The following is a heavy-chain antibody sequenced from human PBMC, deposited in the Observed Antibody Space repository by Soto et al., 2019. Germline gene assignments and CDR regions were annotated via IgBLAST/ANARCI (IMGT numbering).Heavy chain of an antibody. Sequence: GGSLRLSCAASGFTFSSYSMNWVRQAPGKGLEWVSSISSSSSYIYYADSVKGRFTISRDNAKNSLYLKMNSLRAEDTAVYYCASIGGSPGPSGAFDIWGQGTMVTVSS. CDR3: ASIGGSPGPSGAFDI. CDR2: ISSSSSYI. D-gene: IGHD2-15*01. V-gene: IGHV3-21*01. CDR1: GFTFSSYS. J-gene: IGHJ3*02.